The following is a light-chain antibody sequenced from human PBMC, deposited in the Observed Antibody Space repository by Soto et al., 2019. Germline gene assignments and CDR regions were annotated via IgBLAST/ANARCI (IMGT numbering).Light chain of an antibody. J-gene: IGKJ1*01. V-gene: IGKV3-15*01. CDR1: QSVSSK. CDR3: QQYNNWPRT. CDR2: GAS. Sequence: EIVMTQSPATLSVSPGERATLSCRASQSVSSKLAWYQQKPGQAPMLFIYGASSRATGIPARFSGSGSGTEFTLTISSLQSEDFSVYYCQQYNNWPRTFGQGTKVDIK.